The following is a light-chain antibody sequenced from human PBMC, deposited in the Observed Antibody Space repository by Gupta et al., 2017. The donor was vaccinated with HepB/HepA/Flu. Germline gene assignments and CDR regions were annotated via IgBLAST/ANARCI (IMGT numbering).Light chain of an antibody. Sequence: PSSPSSSVGDRVTITCQATHDIKTFLNWFQQKSGKAPRLLIYGASNLESGVPPRFSGSGSGTQFSLTITNLQPEDVASYVCQQYDHLPYTFGXGT. CDR2: GAS. V-gene: IGKV1-33*01. J-gene: IGKJ2*01. CDR1: HDIKTF. CDR3: QQYDHLPYT.